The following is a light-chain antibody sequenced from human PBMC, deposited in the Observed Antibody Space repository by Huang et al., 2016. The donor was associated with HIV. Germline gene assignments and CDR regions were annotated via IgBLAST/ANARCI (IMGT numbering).Light chain of an antibody. V-gene: IGKV2-30*02. J-gene: IGKJ2*03. CDR2: RVS. Sequence: DVVMTQSPLSLPVTLGQPASISCRSSRSLVHSNGNTYLSWFQQRPGQSPRRLIYRVSNRDAGVPDRFSGSWSGTDFTLTISRVEAEDIGVYYCMQGTHWPWYSFGQGTRLEIK. CDR3: MQGTHWPWYS. CDR1: RSLVHSNGNTY.